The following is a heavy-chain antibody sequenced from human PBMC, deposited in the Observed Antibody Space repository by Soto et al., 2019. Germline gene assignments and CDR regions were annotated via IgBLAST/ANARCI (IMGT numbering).Heavy chain of an antibody. Sequence: GGSLRLSCVASGFTFSAYEMNWVRQAPGKGLEWVSYISSIGTTIHYADSVKGRFTISRDNAKISVYLQMNSLRVEDTAIYYCARGGGQYDSAGHYDHWGRGTLVTVSS. D-gene: IGHD3-22*01. CDR2: ISSIGTTI. J-gene: IGHJ5*02. V-gene: IGHV3-48*03. CDR1: GFTFSAYE. CDR3: ARGGGQYDSAGHYDH.